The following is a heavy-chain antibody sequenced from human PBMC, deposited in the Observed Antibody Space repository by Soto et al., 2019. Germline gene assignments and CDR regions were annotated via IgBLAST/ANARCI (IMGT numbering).Heavy chain of an antibody. CDR2: IYYSGST. CDR3: ARERREGPAAGTPLYYYYYGMDV. V-gene: IGHV4-31*03. J-gene: IGHJ6*02. CDR1: GGSISSGGYY. D-gene: IGHD6-13*01. Sequence: PSETLSLTCTVSGGSISSGGYYWSWIRQHPGKGLEWIGYIYYSGSTYYNPSLKGRVTISVDTSKNLFSLKLSSVTAADTAVYYCARERREGPAAGTPLYYYYYGMDVCGQGTTVSVSS.